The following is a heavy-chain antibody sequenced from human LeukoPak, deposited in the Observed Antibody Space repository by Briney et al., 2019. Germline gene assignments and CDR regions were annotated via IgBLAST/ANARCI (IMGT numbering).Heavy chain of an antibody. CDR2: INSDGSST. J-gene: IGHJ5*02. D-gene: IGHD3-3*01. Sequence: GGSLRLSCAASGFTFSSYWMHWVRQAPGKGLVWVSRINSDGSSTSYADSVKGRFTISRDNSKNTLYLQMNSLRAEDTAVYYCAKDEWLTNWFDPWGQGTLVTVSS. CDR3: AKDEWLTNWFDP. CDR1: GFTFSSYW. V-gene: IGHV3-74*01.